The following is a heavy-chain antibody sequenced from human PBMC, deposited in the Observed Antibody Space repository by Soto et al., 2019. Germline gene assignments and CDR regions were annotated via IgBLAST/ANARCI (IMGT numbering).Heavy chain of an antibody. CDR2: ISAYNGNT. Sequence: GASVKGSCKASGYTFSSYVISWVRQAPRQGLEWMGWISAYNGNTNYAQKLQGRVTMTTDTSTSTFYMELRSLRSDDTAVYYCARDIRVQLWLWPIGAFDIWGQGTMVTVS. CDR1: GYTFSSYV. D-gene: IGHD5-18*01. J-gene: IGHJ3*02. CDR3: ARDIRVQLWLWPIGAFDI. V-gene: IGHV1-18*01.